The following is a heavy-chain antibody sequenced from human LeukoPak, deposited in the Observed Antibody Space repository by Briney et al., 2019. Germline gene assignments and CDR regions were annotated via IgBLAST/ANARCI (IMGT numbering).Heavy chain of an antibody. CDR1: GGSISSYY. D-gene: IGHD5-18*01. J-gene: IGHJ4*02. Sequence: PSETLSLTCTVSGGSISSYYWSWIRQPPGKGLEWIGYIYYSGSTNYNPSLKSRVTISVDTSKNQFSLKLSSVTAADTAVYYCARGLYSYGLVAFDYWGQGTLVTVSS. CDR2: IYYSGST. V-gene: IGHV4-59*01. CDR3: ARGLYSYGLVAFDY.